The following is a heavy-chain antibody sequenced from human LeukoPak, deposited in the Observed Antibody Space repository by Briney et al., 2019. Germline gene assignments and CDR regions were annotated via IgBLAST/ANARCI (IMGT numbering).Heavy chain of an antibody. CDR2: IYYSGST. V-gene: IGHV4-59*01. CDR3: ASRLTVAGFDP. CDR1: GGSISSYY. Sequence: SETLSLTCTVSGGSISSYYWSWIRQPPGKGLEWIGYIYYSGSTNYNPSLKSRVTISVDTSKNQFSLKLSSVTAADTAVYYCASRLTVAGFDPWGQGTLVTVSS. D-gene: IGHD4-11*01. J-gene: IGHJ5*02.